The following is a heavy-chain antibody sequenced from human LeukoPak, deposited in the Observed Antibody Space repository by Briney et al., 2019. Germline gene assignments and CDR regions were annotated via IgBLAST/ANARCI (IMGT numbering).Heavy chain of an antibody. Sequence: ASVKVSCKASGYTFTSYGISWVRQAPGQGLEWMGWISAYNGNTNYAQKLQGRVTMTTDTSTSTAYMELRSLRSDDTAVYYCAREDSSGSYPYFDYWAREPWSPSPQ. V-gene: IGHV1-18*01. CDR1: GYTFTSYG. D-gene: IGHD1-26*01. J-gene: IGHJ4*02. CDR3: AREDSSGSYPYFDY. CDR2: ISAYNGNT.